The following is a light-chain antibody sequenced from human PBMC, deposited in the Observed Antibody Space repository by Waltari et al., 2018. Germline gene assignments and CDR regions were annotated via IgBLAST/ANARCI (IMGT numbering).Light chain of an antibody. J-gene: IGKJ4*01. CDR2: GAS. CDR1: QSVRSN. CDR3: QHYNSRPLT. Sequence: EIVMTQSPATLSVFPGEKATLSCRASQSVRSNLAWYQQRPSQAPRLLIYGASTRATGIPARFSGSGSGTDFTLTISSLQSEDFAVYYCQHYNSRPLTFGGGTKVEMK. V-gene: IGKV3-15*01.